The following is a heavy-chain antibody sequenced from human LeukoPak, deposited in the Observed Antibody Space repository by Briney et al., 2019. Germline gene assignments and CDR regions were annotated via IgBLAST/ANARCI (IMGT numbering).Heavy chain of an antibody. CDR3: ARGEGSSIDY. Sequence: ASVKVSCKASGYSFTGYYLHWVRQAPGQGLEWMGWIHHNSGGTRYAQKFQGRVTMTGDTSISTAYMELSSLRSDDTAVYYCARGEGSSIDYWGQGTLVAVSS. D-gene: IGHD6-13*01. CDR2: IHHNSGGT. J-gene: IGHJ4*02. V-gene: IGHV1-2*02. CDR1: GYSFTGYY.